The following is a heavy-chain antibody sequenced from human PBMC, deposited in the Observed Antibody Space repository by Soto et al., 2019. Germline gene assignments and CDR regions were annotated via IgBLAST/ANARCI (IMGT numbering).Heavy chain of an antibody. CDR3: ARGPNVVATFAY. Sequence: GGALRLSCAASGFTFSSYLSRWGRPAPGKGLEWVANIKQDGSEKYYVDSVKGRFTISRDNAKNSLYLQMNSLRAEDTAVYYCARGPNVVATFAYWGQGTLVTVSS. CDR1: GFTFSSYL. J-gene: IGHJ4*02. CDR2: IKQDGSEK. D-gene: IGHD2-21*01. V-gene: IGHV3-7*05.